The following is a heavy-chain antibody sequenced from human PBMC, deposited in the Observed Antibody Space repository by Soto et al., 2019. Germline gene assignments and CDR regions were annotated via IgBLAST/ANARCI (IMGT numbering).Heavy chain of an antibody. V-gene: IGHV1-2*04. Sequence: ASVKVSCKASGYTFTGYYMHWVRQAPGQGLEWMGWINPNSGGTNYAQKFQGWVTMTRDTSISTAYMELSRLRSDDTAVYYCARAIVGATPIEKLYYYYGMDVWGQGTTVTVSS. J-gene: IGHJ6*02. CDR2: INPNSGGT. CDR3: ARAIVGATPIEKLYYYYGMDV. D-gene: IGHD1-26*01. CDR1: GYTFTGYY.